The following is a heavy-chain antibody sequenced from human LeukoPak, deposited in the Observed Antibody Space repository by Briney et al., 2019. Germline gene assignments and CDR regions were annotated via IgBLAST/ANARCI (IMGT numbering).Heavy chain of an antibody. CDR3: ARLSYGYYFDY. D-gene: IGHD4-17*01. Sequence: ASETLSLTCAVYGGSFSGYYWSWIRQPPGKGLEWIGEINHSGSTNYNPSLKSRVTISVDTSKNQFSLKLSSVTAADTAVYYCARLSYGYYFDYWGQGTLVTVSS. V-gene: IGHV4-34*01. CDR2: INHSGST. J-gene: IGHJ4*02. CDR1: GGSFSGYY.